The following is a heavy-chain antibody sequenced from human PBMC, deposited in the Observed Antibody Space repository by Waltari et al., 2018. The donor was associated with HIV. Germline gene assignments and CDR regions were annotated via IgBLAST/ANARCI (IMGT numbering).Heavy chain of an antibody. CDR3: ATAHYYDSSGYYLFDY. V-gene: IGHV1-24*01. CDR1: TLTELS. D-gene: IGHD3-22*01. J-gene: IGHJ4*02. CDR2: FDPEDGET. Sequence: TLTELSMHWVRQAPGKGLEWMGGFDPEDGETIYAQKFQGRVTMTEDTSTDTAYMELSSLRSEDTAVYYCATAHYYDSSGYYLFDYWGQGTLVTVSS.